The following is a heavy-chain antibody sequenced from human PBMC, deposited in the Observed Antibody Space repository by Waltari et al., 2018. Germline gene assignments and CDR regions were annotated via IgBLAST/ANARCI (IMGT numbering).Heavy chain of an antibody. CDR1: RYSLDRGSF. CDR2: SFHAGFT. Sequence: QVQLQESGPGLVTPSATLSLPCDVPRYSLDRGSFWGWIRQPPGKGLEWIGTSFHAGFTYYSPSLKGRVTMSVDKSKNQFSLNLSSVTAADTAVYYCARAPGVAAAAYFDYWGQGILVTVSS. D-gene: IGHD6-13*01. V-gene: IGHV4-38-2*01. CDR3: ARAPGVAAAAYFDY. J-gene: IGHJ4*02.